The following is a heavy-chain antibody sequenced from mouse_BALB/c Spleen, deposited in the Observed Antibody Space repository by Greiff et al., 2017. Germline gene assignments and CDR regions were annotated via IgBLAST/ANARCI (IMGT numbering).Heavy chain of an antibody. D-gene: IGHD1-1*01. CDR1: GYTFSSYW. Sequence: VKLQESGAELMKPGASVKISCKATGYTFSSYWIEWVKQRPGHGLEWIGEILPGSGSTNYNEKFKGKATFTADTSSNTAYMQLSSLTSEDSAVYYCATPYYYGSSFYAMDYWGQGTSVTVSS. CDR2: ILPGSGST. V-gene: IGHV1-9*01. CDR3: ATPYYYGSSFYAMDY. J-gene: IGHJ4*01.